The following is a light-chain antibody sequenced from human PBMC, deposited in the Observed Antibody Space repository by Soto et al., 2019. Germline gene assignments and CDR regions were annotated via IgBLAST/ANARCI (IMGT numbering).Light chain of an antibody. J-gene: IGKJ3*01. CDR2: GAS. CDR3: QQYGTTLFT. CDR1: QSVTNNF. Sequence: IVLTQSPGTLSLSPGERATLSCGASQSVTNNFLAWYQQKPGQAPRLLLYGASSRATGVPDRFSGSVSGPDFTLTISRLEPGDFAVYYCQQYGTTLFTFGPGTKVDIK. V-gene: IGKV3-20*01.